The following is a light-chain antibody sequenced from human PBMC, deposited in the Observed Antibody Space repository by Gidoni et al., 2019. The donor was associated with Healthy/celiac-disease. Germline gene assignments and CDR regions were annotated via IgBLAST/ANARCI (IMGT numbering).Light chain of an antibody. J-gene: IGKJ1*01. Sequence: DIQMTQYPSTLSASVGDRVPFACRASQSISSWLTWYQQKPGKAPKLLNYKASSLESGVPSRFSGSVSGTEFTRTISSLQPDDFATYYCQQYNSYAGTFGQXTKVEIK. CDR3: QQYNSYAGT. CDR1: QSISSW. V-gene: IGKV1-5*03. CDR2: KAS.